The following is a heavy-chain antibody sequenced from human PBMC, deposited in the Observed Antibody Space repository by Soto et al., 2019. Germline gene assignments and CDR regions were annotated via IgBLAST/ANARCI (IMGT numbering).Heavy chain of an antibody. Sequence: ASVKVSCKASGGTFSSYAISWVRQAPGQGLEWMGGIIPIFGTANYAQKFQGRVTITADESTSTAYMELSSLRSEDTAVYYCARGYSYYYYYYGMDVWGQGTTVTVSS. V-gene: IGHV1-69*13. J-gene: IGHJ6*02. CDR2: IIPIFGTA. CDR1: GGTFSSYA. CDR3: ARGYSYYYYYYGMDV. D-gene: IGHD5-18*01.